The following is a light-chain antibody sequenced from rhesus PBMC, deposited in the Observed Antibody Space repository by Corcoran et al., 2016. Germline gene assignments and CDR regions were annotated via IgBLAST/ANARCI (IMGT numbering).Light chain of an antibody. CDR2: KAS. Sequence: DIQMTQSPSSLSASVGDTVTITCRASQDISSWLAWKQQKAGKAPKLLIYKASSLQSGAPSRCSGRGSGTDFTLTFSGLQSGVSATYYGQQYSSRPTFGGGTKVEIK. V-gene: IGKV1-22*01. J-gene: IGKJ4*01. CDR3: QQYSSRPT. CDR1: QDISSW.